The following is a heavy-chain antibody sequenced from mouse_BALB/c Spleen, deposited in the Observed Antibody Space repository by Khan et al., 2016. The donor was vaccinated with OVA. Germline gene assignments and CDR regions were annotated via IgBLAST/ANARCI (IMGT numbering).Heavy chain of an antibody. CDR3: ARSYAMDY. CDR1: GFTFSSYG. Sequence: EVQLQESGGGLVQPGGSLKLSCAASGFTFSSYGMSWVRQTPDKRLELVATINSNGGSTYYPDSVKGRFTISRDNAKNTLYLQMSSLKSEDTAMYYYARSYAMDYWGQGTSVTVSS. J-gene: IGHJ4*01. CDR2: INSNGGST. V-gene: IGHV5-6-3*01.